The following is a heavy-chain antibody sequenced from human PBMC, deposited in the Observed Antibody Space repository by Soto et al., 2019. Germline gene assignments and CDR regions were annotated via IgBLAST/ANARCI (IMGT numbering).Heavy chain of an antibody. CDR1: GGSITSNW. Sequence: QVQLQESGPGLIKPSGTLSLTCAVSGGSITSNWWSWVRQPPGKGLEWIAEIFHTGSANYNPSLMSRLTISMEKSKNHSSMILTSVAAADTAGYYFARQIAVSGTRGVEHWGQGTLVTVSS. CDR2: IFHTGSA. D-gene: IGHD2-21*01. V-gene: IGHV4-4*02. CDR3: ARQIAVSGTRGVEH. J-gene: IGHJ1*01.